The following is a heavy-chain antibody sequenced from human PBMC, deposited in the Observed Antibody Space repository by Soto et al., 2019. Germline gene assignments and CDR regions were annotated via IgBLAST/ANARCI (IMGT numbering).Heavy chain of an antibody. CDR3: ARLFYYATSGYYSPMWHFDV. D-gene: IGHD3-22*01. Sequence: QLQLQESGPGLVKPSETLSLTCTVSGGSISSSSYYWGWIRQSPGKGLEWVGSVYYTGSTYYSPSLKRRLTISVDTSKNQFSLKLSSMTAADTAVYYCARLFYYATSGYYSPMWHFDVWGRGTLVTVSS. J-gene: IGHJ2*01. V-gene: IGHV4-39*01. CDR1: GGSISSSSYY. CDR2: VYYTGST.